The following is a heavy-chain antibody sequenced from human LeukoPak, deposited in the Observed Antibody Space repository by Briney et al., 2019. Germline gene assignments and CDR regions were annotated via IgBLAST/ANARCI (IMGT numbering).Heavy chain of an antibody. CDR3: ARDRGGATDYYYYGMDV. CDR1: GFTVSSNY. D-gene: IGHD1-26*01. Sequence: GGSLRLSCAASGFTVSSNYMSWVRQAPGKGLEWVSVIYSGGSTYYADSVKGRFTISRDNSKNTLYLQMNSLRAEDTAVYYCARDRGGATDYYYYGMDVWGQGTTVTVSS. V-gene: IGHV3-53*01. CDR2: IYSGGST. J-gene: IGHJ6*02.